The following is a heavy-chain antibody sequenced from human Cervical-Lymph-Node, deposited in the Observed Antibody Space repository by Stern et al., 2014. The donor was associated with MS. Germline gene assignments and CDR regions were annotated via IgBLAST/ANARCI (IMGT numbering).Heavy chain of an antibody. Sequence: QVQLQESGPGLVKPSQTLSLTCTVSGVSIGRGNNYWSWIRQPVGKGLEWIGRMFTGGGTNYNPSLKSRVPISADTSKKQFSLRLSSVTAADTAVYYCAVGYSYGSYGLDVWGQGTTVTVSS. CDR1: GVSIGRGNNY. J-gene: IGHJ6*02. CDR2: MFTGGGT. CDR3: AVGYSYGSYGLDV. V-gene: IGHV4-61*02. D-gene: IGHD5-18*01.